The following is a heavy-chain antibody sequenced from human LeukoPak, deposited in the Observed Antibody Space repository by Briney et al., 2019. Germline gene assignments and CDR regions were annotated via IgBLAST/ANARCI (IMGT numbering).Heavy chain of an antibody. CDR1: GFTFSSYS. J-gene: IGHJ4*02. V-gene: IGHV3-21*01. Sequence: GGSLRLSCAASGFTFSSYSMNWVRQAPGKGLEWVSSISSSSSYIYYAGSVKGRFTISRDNAKNSLYLQMNSLRAEDTAVYYCARRKFGYDSSGYYFDYWGQGTLVTVSS. CDR3: ARRKFGYDSSGYYFDY. D-gene: IGHD3-22*01. CDR2: ISSSSSYI.